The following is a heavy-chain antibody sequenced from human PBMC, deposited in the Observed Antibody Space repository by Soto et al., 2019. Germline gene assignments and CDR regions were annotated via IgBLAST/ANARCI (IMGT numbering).Heavy chain of an antibody. CDR1: GGSISSYY. CDR3: ARGDVLRYFDWSRYGMDV. D-gene: IGHD3-9*01. Sequence: SETLSLTCTVSGGSISSYYWSWIRQPPGKGLEWIGYIYYSGSTNYNPSLKSRVTISVDTSKNQFSLKLSSVTAADTAVYYCARGDVLRYFDWSRYGMDVWGQGTTVTVSS. V-gene: IGHV4-59*01. J-gene: IGHJ6*02. CDR2: IYYSGST.